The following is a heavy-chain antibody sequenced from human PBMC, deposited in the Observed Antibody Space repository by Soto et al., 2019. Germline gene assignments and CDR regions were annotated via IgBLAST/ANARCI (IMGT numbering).Heavy chain of an antibody. CDR1: GFTFSSYS. Sequence: GGSLRLSCAASGFTFSSYSMNWVRQAPGKGLEWVSYISSSSSTIYYADSVKGRFTISRDNAKNSLYLQMNSLRAEDTAVYYCAREGSSTNYYMDVWGKGTTVTVSS. CDR3: AREGSSTNYYMDV. J-gene: IGHJ6*03. D-gene: IGHD2-2*01. CDR2: ISSSSSTI. V-gene: IGHV3-48*01.